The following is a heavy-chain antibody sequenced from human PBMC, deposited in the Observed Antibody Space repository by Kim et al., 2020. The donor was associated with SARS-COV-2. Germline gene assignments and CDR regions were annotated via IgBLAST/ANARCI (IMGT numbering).Heavy chain of an antibody. CDR3: ARDSERWKYSSSWSMGYYYYGMDV. D-gene: IGHD6-13*01. CDR2: IYYSGST. Sequence: SETLSLTCTVSGGSISSYYWSWIRQPPGKGLEWIGYIYYSGSTNYNPSLKSRVTISVDTSKNQFSLKLSSVTAADTAVYYCARDSERWKYSSSWSMGYYYYGMDVWGQGTTVTVSS. CDR1: GGSISSYY. J-gene: IGHJ6*02. V-gene: IGHV4-59*13.